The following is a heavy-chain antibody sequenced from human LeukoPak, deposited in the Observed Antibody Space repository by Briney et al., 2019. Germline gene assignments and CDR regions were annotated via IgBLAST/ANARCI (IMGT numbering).Heavy chain of an antibody. CDR1: GFTFSSYA. CDR3: ARGTYYYDSSGSGGGIFDY. D-gene: IGHD3-22*01. Sequence: GRSLRLSCAASGFTFSSYAMHWVRQAPGKGLEWVAVISYDGSNKYYADSVKGRFTISRDNSKNTLYLQMNSLRAEDTAVYYCARGTYYYDSSGSGGGIFDYWGQGTLVTVSS. V-gene: IGHV3-30-3*01. CDR2: ISYDGSNK. J-gene: IGHJ4*02.